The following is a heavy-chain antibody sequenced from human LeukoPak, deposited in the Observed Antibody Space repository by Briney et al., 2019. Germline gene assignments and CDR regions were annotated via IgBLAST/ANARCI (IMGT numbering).Heavy chain of an antibody. CDR3: ASLSSIAAALDY. CDR2: IWYDGSNK. D-gene: IGHD6-13*01. CDR1: GFTFSSYG. J-gene: IGHJ4*02. V-gene: IGHV3-33*01. Sequence: GGSLRLSCAASGFTFSSYGMHWVRQAPGKGLEWVAVIWYDGSNKYYADSVKGRFTISRDNSKNTLYLQMNSLRAEDTAVYYCASLSSIAAALDYWGQGTLVTVSS.